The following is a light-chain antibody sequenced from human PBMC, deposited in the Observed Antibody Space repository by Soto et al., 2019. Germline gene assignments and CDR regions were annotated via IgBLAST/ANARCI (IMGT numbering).Light chain of an antibody. CDR2: GAS. V-gene: IGKV3-20*01. J-gene: IGKJ1*01. CDR3: QQYGSSPWT. Sequence: EIVLTPSPGTLSLSPGARATLSCRASQSVSGSYLAWYQQKPGQAPRPLIYGASSRAIGIPDRFSGSGSGTDFTLTISRLEPEDFAVYYCQQYGSSPWTFGQGTKV. CDR1: QSVSGSY.